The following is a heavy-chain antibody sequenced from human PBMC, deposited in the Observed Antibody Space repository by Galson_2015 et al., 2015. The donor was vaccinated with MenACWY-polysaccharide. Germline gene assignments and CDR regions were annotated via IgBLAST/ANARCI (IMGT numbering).Heavy chain of an antibody. D-gene: IGHD5-12*01. J-gene: IGHJ4*02. Sequence: SLRLSCAASGFTFSTYWMHWVRQAPGKGLVWVSRIKSDGSSTNYADSVKGRFTISRDNAKNTLYLQMNSLRAEDTALYYCARGYSAYVWGQGTLVTVSA. CDR1: GFTFSTYW. V-gene: IGHV3-74*01. CDR2: IKSDGSST. CDR3: ARGYSAYV.